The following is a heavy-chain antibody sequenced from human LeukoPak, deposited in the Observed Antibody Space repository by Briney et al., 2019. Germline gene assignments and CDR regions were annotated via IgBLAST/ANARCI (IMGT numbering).Heavy chain of an antibody. J-gene: IGHJ3*02. Sequence: SETLSLTCGVSGGSISSSYWGSGVRQSPGKGLEWIGEIYHSGSTNYNPSLKSRVTITVDKSKNQLSLKLSSVTAADTAVYYCVKRRNYAFDIWGQGTMVTVSS. CDR2: IYHSGST. CDR3: VKRRNYAFDI. V-gene: IGHV4-4*02. D-gene: IGHD2/OR15-2a*01. CDR1: GGSISSSYW.